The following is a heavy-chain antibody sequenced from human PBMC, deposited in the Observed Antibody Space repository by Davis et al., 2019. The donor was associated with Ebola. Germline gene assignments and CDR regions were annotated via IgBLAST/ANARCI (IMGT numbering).Heavy chain of an antibody. D-gene: IGHD2-2*01. Sequence: GESLKISCAASGFTFSSYAMSWVRQAPGKGLEWVSSISSSSSYIYYADSVKGRFTISRDNAKNSLYLQMNSLRAEDTAVYYCARATVVPARMDVWGKGTTVTVSS. J-gene: IGHJ6*04. CDR1: GFTFSSYA. CDR2: ISSSSSYI. CDR3: ARATVVPARMDV. V-gene: IGHV3-21*01.